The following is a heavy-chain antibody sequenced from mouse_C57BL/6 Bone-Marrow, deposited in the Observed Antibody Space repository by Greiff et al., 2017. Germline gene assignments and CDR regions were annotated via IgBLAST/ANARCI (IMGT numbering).Heavy chain of an antibody. CDR1: GFNIKDDY. CDR2: IDPENGDT. D-gene: IGHD2-4*01. Sequence: EVKLVESGAELVRPGASVKLSCTASGFNIKDDYMHWVKQRPEQGLEWIGWIDPENGDTEYASKFQGKATITADTSSNTAYLQLSSLTSEDTAVYYCTNDYDWYFDVWGTGTTVTVSS. J-gene: IGHJ1*03. CDR3: TNDYDWYFDV. V-gene: IGHV14-4*01.